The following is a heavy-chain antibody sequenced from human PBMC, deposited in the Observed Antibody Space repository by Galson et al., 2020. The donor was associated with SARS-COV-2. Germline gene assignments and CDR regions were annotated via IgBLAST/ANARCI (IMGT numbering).Heavy chain of an antibody. J-gene: IGHJ6*03. Sequence: SQTLSLTCTVSGGSISSYYWSWIRQPPGKGLEWIGYIYYSGSTNYNPSLKSRVTISVDTSKNQFSLKLSSVTAADTAVYYCARANVLRYFGVYSYYYMDVWGKGTTVTVSS. D-gene: IGHD3-9*01. CDR2: IYYSGST. CDR1: GGSISSYY. V-gene: IGHV4-59*01. CDR3: ARANVLRYFGVYSYYYMDV.